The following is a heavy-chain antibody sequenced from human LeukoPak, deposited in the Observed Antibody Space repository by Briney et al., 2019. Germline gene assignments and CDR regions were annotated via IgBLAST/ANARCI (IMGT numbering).Heavy chain of an antibody. V-gene: IGHV4-39*07. CDR2: IYYSGST. J-gene: IGHJ5*02. Sequence: SETLSLTCTVSGGSISSSSYYWGWIRQPPGKGLEWIGSIYYSGSTYYNPSLKSRVTISVDTSKNRFSLKLSSVTAADTAVYYCAREGGDSNWFDPWGQGTLVTVSS. CDR3: AREGGDSNWFDP. D-gene: IGHD2-21*01. CDR1: GGSISSSSYY.